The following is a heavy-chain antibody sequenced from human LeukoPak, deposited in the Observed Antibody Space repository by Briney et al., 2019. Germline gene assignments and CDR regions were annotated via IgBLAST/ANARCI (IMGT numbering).Heavy chain of an antibody. CDR1: GYTFTSYD. D-gene: IGHD3-3*01. V-gene: IGHV1-8*01. Sequence: GASVKVSCKASGYTFTSYDINWVRQATGQGLEWMGWMNPNSGNTGYAQKFQGRVTMTRNTSISTAYMELSSLRSEDTAVYYCARVPIFGVPNGPDYWGQGTLVTVSS. CDR3: ARVPIFGVPNGPDY. J-gene: IGHJ4*02. CDR2: MNPNSGNT.